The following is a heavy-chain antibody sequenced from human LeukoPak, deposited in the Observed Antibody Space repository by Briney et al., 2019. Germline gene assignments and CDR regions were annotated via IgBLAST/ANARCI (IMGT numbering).Heavy chain of an antibody. V-gene: IGHV4-34*01. CDR2: INHSGST. CDR3: ARSYSGRIDY. CDR1: GGSFSGYY. Sequence: SETLSLTCAVYGGSFSGYYWSWIRQPPGKGLEWIGEINHSGSTNYNPSLKSRVTISVDTSKNQFSLKLSSVTAADTAVYYCARSYSGRIDYWGQGTLVTVSS. J-gene: IGHJ4*02. D-gene: IGHD6-25*01.